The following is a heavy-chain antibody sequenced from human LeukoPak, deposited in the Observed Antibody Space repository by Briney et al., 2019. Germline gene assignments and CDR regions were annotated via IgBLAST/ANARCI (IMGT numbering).Heavy chain of an antibody. CDR2: ISDDGSGT. Sequence: PGGSLRLSCAASGFTFSDYAMSWVRQAPGQGLEWVSTISDDGSGTYYADSVQGRFTISRDNSKSTLCLQMNSLRAEDTAVYYCAKQLGYCSDGSCYFPYWGQGTLVTVSS. J-gene: IGHJ4*02. CDR3: AKQLGYCSDGSCYFPY. CDR1: GFTFSDYA. D-gene: IGHD2-15*01. V-gene: IGHV3-23*01.